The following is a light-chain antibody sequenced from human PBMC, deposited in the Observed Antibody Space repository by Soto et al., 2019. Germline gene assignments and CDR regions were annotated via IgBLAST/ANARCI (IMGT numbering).Light chain of an antibody. Sequence: EIVLTQSPGTLSLSPGERATLSCSASQSVSSSYLAWYRQKPGQAPRLLIYDAFNRATGIPARFSGSGSGTDFTLTISSLEPEDFAVYYCQQRTNWPLTFGGGTKVDIK. CDR2: DAF. CDR1: QSVSSSY. V-gene: IGKV3-11*01. CDR3: QQRTNWPLT. J-gene: IGKJ4*01.